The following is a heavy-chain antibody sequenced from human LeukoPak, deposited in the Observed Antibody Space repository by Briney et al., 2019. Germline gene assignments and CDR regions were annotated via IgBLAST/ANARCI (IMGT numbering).Heavy chain of an antibody. Sequence: PSETLSLTCSVSGGSITYSHYYWGWVRQPPGKGLEWIGGIYYSGSTYYNPSLKSRVAISVDTSRNEFSLRLSSVTAADTALYFCARQSGSYGGILDNWGQGILGTVSS. V-gene: IGHV4-39*01. CDR1: GGSITYSHYY. D-gene: IGHD1-26*01. CDR3: ARQSGSYGGILDN. CDR2: IYYSGST. J-gene: IGHJ4*02.